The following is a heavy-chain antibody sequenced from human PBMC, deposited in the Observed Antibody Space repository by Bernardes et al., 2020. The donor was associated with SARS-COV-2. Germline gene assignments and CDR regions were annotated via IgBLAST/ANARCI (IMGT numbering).Heavy chain of an antibody. CDR3: TTGLRFLEWLLANDAFDI. D-gene: IGHD3-3*01. Sequence: GGSLRLSCAASGFTFSNAWMSWVRQAPGKGLEWVGRIKSKTDGGTTDYAAPVKGRFTISRDDSKNTLYLQMNSLKTEDTAVYYCTTGLRFLEWLLANDAFDIWGQGTMVTVSS. V-gene: IGHV3-15*01. CDR2: IKSKTDGGTT. CDR1: GFTFSNAW. J-gene: IGHJ3*02.